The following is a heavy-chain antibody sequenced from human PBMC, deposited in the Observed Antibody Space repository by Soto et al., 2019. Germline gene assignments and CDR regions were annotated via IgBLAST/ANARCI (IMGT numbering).Heavy chain of an antibody. J-gene: IGHJ4*02. V-gene: IGHV3-23*01. CDR3: AKDSRTSAYYQPLDY. Sequence: PGGSLRLSCAASGFVFRGYAMNWVRQAPDKGLEWVSTITGNGLTTYYSDSVKGRFTISRDNSQNTLYLQMNSLRAEDTAIYYCAKDSRTSAYYQPLDYWGQGTLVTVSS. CDR1: GFVFRGYA. D-gene: IGHD3-22*01. CDR2: ITGNGLTT.